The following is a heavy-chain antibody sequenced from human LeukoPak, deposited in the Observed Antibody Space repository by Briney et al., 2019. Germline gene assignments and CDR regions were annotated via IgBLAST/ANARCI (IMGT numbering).Heavy chain of an antibody. D-gene: IGHD3-3*01. Sequence: ASVKASCKASGYTFTSYAMHWVRQAPGQRLEWMGWINAGNGNTKYSQKFQGRVTITRDTSASTAYMELSSLRSEDTAVYYCARVLSDFWSGYYYYFDYWGQGTLVTVSS. CDR1: GYTFTSYA. CDR2: INAGNGNT. J-gene: IGHJ4*02. V-gene: IGHV1-3*01. CDR3: ARVLSDFWSGYYYYFDY.